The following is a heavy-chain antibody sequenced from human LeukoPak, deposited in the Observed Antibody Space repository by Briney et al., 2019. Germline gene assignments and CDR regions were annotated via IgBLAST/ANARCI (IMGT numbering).Heavy chain of an antibody. CDR2: IYHSGST. Sequence: SETLSLTCAVSGGSISSGGYSWSWIRQPPGKGLEWIGYIYHSGSTYYNPSLKSRVTISVDRSKNQFSLKLSSVTAADTAVYYCASGGGYCSGGSCRYGELDWFDPWGQGTLVTVSS. CDR3: ASGGGYCSGGSCRYGELDWFDP. D-gene: IGHD2-15*01. V-gene: IGHV4-30-2*01. J-gene: IGHJ5*02. CDR1: GGSISSGGYS.